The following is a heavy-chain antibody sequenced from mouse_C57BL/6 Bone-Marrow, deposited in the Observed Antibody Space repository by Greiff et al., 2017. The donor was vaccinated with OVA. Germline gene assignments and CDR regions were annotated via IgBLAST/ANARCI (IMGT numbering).Heavy chain of an antibody. CDR3: TRGYSNDYAMDY. CDR1: GYTFTDYE. Sequence: VKLMESGAELVRPGASVTLSCKASGYTFTDYEMHWVKQTPVHGLEWIGAIDPETGGTAYNQKFKGKAILTADTSSSTAYMELRSLTSEDSAVYYGTRGYSNDYAMDYWGQGTSVTVSS. CDR2: IDPETGGT. J-gene: IGHJ4*01. V-gene: IGHV1-15*01. D-gene: IGHD2-5*01.